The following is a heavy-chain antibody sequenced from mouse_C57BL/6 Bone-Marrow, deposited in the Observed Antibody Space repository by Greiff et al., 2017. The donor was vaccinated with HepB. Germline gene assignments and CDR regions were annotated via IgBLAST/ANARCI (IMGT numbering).Heavy chain of an antibody. J-gene: IGHJ3*01. CDR1: GYTFTSYW. CDR2: IYPGSGST. V-gene: IGHV1-55*01. D-gene: IGHD1-1*01. Sequence: VQLQQSGAELVKPGASVKMSCKASGYTFTSYWITWVKQRPGQGLEWIGDIYPGSGSTNYNEKFKSKATLTVDTSSSTAYMQLSSLTSEDAADYYCARRDYYGSYLSGWGQGTLVTVST. CDR3: ARRDYYGSYLSG.